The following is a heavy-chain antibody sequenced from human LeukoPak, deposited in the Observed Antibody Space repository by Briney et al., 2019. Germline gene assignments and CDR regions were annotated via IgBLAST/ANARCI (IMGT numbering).Heavy chain of an antibody. D-gene: IGHD3-10*01. V-gene: IGHV4-39*07. CDR2: IYYSGST. CDR1: GGSISSSSYY. J-gene: IGHJ6*03. Sequence: SETLSLTCTVSGGSISSSSYYWGWIRQPPGKGLEWIGSIYYSGSTYYNPSLKSRVTISVDTSKNQFSLKLSSVTAADTAVYYCARDPIGGGWFGELSNYMDVWGKGTTVTISS. CDR3: ARDPIGGGWFGELSNYMDV.